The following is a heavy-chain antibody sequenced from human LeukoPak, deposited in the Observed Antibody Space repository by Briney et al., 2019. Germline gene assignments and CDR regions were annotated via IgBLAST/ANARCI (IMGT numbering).Heavy chain of an antibody. Sequence: PGGTLRLSCAASGCTFSSYAMSWVRQAPGRGLEWVSAISGSGGSTYYADSVKGRFTISRDNSKNTLYLQMNSLRAEDTAVYYCAKRGYSSGWYLGYFQHWGQGTLVTVSS. J-gene: IGHJ1*01. CDR3: AKRGYSSGWYLGYFQH. CDR1: GCTFSSYA. V-gene: IGHV3-23*01. D-gene: IGHD6-19*01. CDR2: ISGSGGST.